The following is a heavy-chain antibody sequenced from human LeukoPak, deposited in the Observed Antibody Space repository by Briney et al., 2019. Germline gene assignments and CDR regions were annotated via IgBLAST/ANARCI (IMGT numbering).Heavy chain of an antibody. CDR2: IYYSGST. Sequence: PSDTLSLTGTGSGGSISSYYWNWIGQPPGKGLDWIGYIYYSGSTSYTPSLKRRVTISVDTSKNQFSLKLSSVTAADTAVYYCAGSPYISGWYSFDYWGQGTLVTVSS. D-gene: IGHD6-19*01. CDR1: GGSISSYY. J-gene: IGHJ4*02. CDR3: AGSPYISGWYSFDY. V-gene: IGHV4-59*01.